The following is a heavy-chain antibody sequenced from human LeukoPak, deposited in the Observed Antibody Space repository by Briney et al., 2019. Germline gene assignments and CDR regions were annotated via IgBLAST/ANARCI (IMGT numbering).Heavy chain of an antibody. J-gene: IGHJ5*02. CDR1: GYTFTSYG. CDR2: ISAYNGNT. CDR3: ARAVTHCSSTSCYLSWFDP. D-gene: IGHD2-2*01. Sequence: GASVKVSCKAPGYTFTSYGISWVRQAPGQGLEWMGWISAYNGNTNYAQKLQGRVTMTTDTSTSTAYMELRSLRSDDTAVYYCARAVTHCSSTSCYLSWFDPWGQGTLVTVSS. V-gene: IGHV1-18*01.